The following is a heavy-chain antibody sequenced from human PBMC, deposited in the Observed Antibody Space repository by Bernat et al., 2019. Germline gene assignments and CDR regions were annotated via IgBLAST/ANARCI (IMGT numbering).Heavy chain of an antibody. D-gene: IGHD4-17*01. J-gene: IGHJ5*02. CDR1: GVSLSSNNW. Sequence: QVHLQESGPALVKPSRTLSLTCAVSGVSLSSNNWWTWVRQPPRKRLVWSVEIYHSGSTNYNPSIKTRVTITVDKSKNQYSLKLSSVTAADTAVYYCARAYGGFDPWGQGTLVTVSS. V-gene: IGHV4-4*02. CDR2: IYHSGST. CDR3: ARAYGGFDP.